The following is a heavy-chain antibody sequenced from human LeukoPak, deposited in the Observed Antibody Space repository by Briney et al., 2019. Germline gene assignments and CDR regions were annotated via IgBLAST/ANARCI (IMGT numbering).Heavy chain of an antibody. D-gene: IGHD3-10*01. V-gene: IGHV4-34*01. CDR1: GGSFSGYY. CDR2: INHSGST. Sequence: PSETLSLTCAVYGGSFSGYYWSWIRQPPGKGLEWIGEINHSGSTNYNPSLKSRVTISVDTSKNQFSLKLSSMTAADTAVYYCARGPRLVRGVIPRPKNNWFDPWGQGTLVTVSS. CDR3: ARGPRLVRGVIPRPKNNWFDP. J-gene: IGHJ5*02.